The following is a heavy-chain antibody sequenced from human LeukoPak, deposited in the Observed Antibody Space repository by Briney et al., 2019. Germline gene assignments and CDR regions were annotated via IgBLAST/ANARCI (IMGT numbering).Heavy chain of an antibody. CDR3: TKDVFHWAFDV. CDR2: IGGGGSDT. V-gene: IGHV3-23*01. Sequence: GGSLRLSCAASGFTFSSYGMHWVRQAPGKGLEWVAAIGGGGSDTKYTDSVQGRFTLSRDISRNTLVLQMDSLRAEDTAVYFCTKDVFHWAFDVWGPGTLVTVSS. CDR1: GFTFSSYG. D-gene: IGHD3-9*01. J-gene: IGHJ3*01.